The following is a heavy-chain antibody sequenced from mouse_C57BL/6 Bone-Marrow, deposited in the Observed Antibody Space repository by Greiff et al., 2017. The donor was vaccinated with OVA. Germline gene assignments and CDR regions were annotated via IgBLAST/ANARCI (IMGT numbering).Heavy chain of an antibody. J-gene: IGHJ2*01. CDR3: ARTGNLVAHYFDY. V-gene: IGHV1-18*01. CDR2: INPNNGGT. Sequence: EVKLVESGPELVKPGASVKIPCKASGYTFTDYNMDWVKQSHGKSLEWIGDINPNNGGTIYNQKFKGKATLTVDKSSSTAYMELRSLTSEDTAVYYCARTGNLVAHYFDYWGQGTTLTVSS. D-gene: IGHD1-3*01. CDR1: GYTFTDYN.